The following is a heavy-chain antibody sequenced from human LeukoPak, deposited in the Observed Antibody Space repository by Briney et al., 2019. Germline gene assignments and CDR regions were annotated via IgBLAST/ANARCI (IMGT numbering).Heavy chain of an antibody. CDR1: GGSVSSGSYY. CDR3: ARGPYSYDSSGAFDI. CDR2: NSSSGST. J-gene: IGHJ3*02. Sequence: SETLSLTCTVSGGSVSSGSYYWSWIRQPAGKGLEWIGRNSSSGSTNYNPSLKSRVTISVDTSKNQFSLKLSSVTAADTAVYFCARGPYSYDSSGAFDIWGQGTMVTVSS. D-gene: IGHD3-22*01. V-gene: IGHV4-61*02.